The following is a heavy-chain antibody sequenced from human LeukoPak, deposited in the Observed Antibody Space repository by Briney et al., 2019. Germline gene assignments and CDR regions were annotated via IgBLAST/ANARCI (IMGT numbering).Heavy chain of an antibody. D-gene: IGHD2-15*01. CDR3: AREQDREASATIVGDY. CDR2: IYSDNT. CDR1: GFTVSSNS. J-gene: IGHJ4*02. Sequence: GGSLRLSCTVSGFTVSSNSMSWVRQAPGKGLEWVSFIYSDNTHYSDSVKGRFTVSRDNARNSLFLQMNSLRAEDTALYYCAREQDREASATIVGDYWGQGTLVTVSS. V-gene: IGHV3-53*01.